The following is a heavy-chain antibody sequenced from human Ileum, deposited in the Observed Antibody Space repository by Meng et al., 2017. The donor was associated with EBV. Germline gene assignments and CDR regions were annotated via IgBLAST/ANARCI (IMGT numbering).Heavy chain of an antibody. CDR3: ARGGDTSGYSLDY. Sequence: QVQLQESGPGLLKPSQTLSLPCAVSGGSISSGGYYWSWIRQPPGKGLEWIGYIYKSGSTYYNPSLTSRVTISVDTSKNQFFLKLGSVTAADTGVYYCARGGDTSGYSLDYWGQGILVTVSS. CDR2: IYKSGST. J-gene: IGHJ4*02. D-gene: IGHD3-22*01. V-gene: IGHV4-30-4*01. CDR1: GGSISSGGYY.